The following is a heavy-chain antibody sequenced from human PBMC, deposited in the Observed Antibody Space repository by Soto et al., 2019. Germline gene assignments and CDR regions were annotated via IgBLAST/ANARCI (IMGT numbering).Heavy chain of an antibody. CDR2: ISGSSSHI. J-gene: IGHJ6*03. Sequence: GGSLRLSCAASGFTFSSYSMNWVRQAPGKGLEWVSSISGSSSHIYYADSVKGRFTISRDNAKNSLYLQMNSLRDEDTAVYYCARDPASWGYYYMDVWGKGTTVTVSS. V-gene: IGHV3-21*01. CDR1: GFTFSSYS. D-gene: IGHD7-27*01. CDR3: ARDPASWGYYYMDV.